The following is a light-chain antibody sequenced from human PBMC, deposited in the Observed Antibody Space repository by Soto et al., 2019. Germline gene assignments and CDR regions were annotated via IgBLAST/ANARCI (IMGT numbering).Light chain of an antibody. Sequence: IVMTQSPATLSLSPGEIATLSCRSSKSVDNKLAWYQQRPGQAPRLLIYAASTRVTGIPARFSGSGSGTEFTLTVSGLQSEDFGVYSCQQYKSWRTFGQGTNVETK. CDR3: QQYKSWRT. J-gene: IGKJ1*01. CDR1: KSVDNK. V-gene: IGKV3-15*01. CDR2: AAS.